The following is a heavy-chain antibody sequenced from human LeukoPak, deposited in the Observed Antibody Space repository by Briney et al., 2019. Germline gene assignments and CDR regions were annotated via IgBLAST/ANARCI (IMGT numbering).Heavy chain of an antibody. J-gene: IGHJ4*02. Sequence: GGSLRLSCAASGFTFSSYGMHWVRQAPGKGLEWVAVISYDGSNKYYADSVKGRFTISRDNSKNTLYLQMNSLRAEDTAVYYCAKDRRLYCTNGVCYGPGDYWGQGTLVTVSS. CDR1: GFTFSSYG. V-gene: IGHV3-30*18. CDR3: AKDRRLYCTNGVCYGPGDY. D-gene: IGHD2-8*01. CDR2: ISYDGSNK.